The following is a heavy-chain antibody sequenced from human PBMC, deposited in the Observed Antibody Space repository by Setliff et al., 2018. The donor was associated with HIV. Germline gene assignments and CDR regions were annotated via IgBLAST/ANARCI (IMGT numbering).Heavy chain of an antibody. Sequence: GGSLRLSCAASGFTFSSSAMHWVRQAPGKGLEWVAVISYDGSNKYYADSVKGRFTISRDNAKNTLYLHMNSLRAEDTAVYYCVRGYSRGWYDAGYDYWGQGTLVTVS. V-gene: IGHV3-30*04. CDR2: ISYDGSNK. J-gene: IGHJ4*02. D-gene: IGHD6-19*01. CDR3: VRGYSRGWYDAGYDY. CDR1: GFTFSSSA.